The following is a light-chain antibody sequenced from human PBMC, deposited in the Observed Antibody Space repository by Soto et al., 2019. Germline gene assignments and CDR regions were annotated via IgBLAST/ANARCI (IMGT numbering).Light chain of an antibody. V-gene: IGKV1-5*01. Sequence: DIQMTQSPSMRSASVGDRVTIAYRASQSIRRGLAWYQQKPGKDPKLLIFDASTLESGVPSRFGGRGSEAEFPLTIRSRHPDDFATYYCQQYNSYSPATFGQGTKVEI. CDR3: QQYNSYSPAT. J-gene: IGKJ1*01. CDR2: DAS. CDR1: QSIRRG.